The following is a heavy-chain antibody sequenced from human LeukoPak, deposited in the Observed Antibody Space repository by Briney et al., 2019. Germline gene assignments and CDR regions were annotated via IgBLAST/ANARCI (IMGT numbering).Heavy chain of an antibody. CDR3: ARDYTGGWNDY. CDR2: IKEDGSEK. J-gene: IGHJ4*02. V-gene: IGHV3-7*01. D-gene: IGHD7-27*01. CDR1: GFTFSRYW. Sequence: GGSLRLSCAAAGFTFSRYWMSWVRQATGKGLQCVAKIKEDGSEKHYVDSVKGRFTISRDNAKNSLYLQMNSLRAEDTAVYYCARDYTGGWNDYWGQGTLVTVSS.